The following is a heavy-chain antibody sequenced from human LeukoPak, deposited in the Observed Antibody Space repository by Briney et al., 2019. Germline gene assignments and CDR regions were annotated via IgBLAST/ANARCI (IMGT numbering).Heavy chain of an antibody. V-gene: IGHV3-23*01. D-gene: IGHD7-27*01. CDR3: AKLNWGTDY. CDR1: GFTFSSYA. Sequence: GSLRLSCAASGFTFSSYAMGWVRQAPGKGLEWVSAISGSGGSTYYADSVKGWFTISRDNSKNTLYLQMNTLRAEDTAVYYCAKLNWGTDYWGQGTLVTVSS. J-gene: IGHJ4*02. CDR2: ISGSGGST.